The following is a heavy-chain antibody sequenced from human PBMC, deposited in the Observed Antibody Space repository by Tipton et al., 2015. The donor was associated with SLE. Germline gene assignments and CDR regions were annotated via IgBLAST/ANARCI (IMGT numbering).Heavy chain of an antibody. CDR1: GGSFSGYY. Sequence: GLVKPSETLSLTCAAYGGSFSGYYWSWIRQPPGKGLEWIGEINHSGSTNYNPSLKSRVTISVDTSKNQFSLKLSSVTAADTAVYYCARGRSSGAFDIWGQGTMVTVSS. D-gene: IGHD1-26*01. V-gene: IGHV4-34*01. CDR3: ARGRSSGAFDI. J-gene: IGHJ3*02. CDR2: INHSGST.